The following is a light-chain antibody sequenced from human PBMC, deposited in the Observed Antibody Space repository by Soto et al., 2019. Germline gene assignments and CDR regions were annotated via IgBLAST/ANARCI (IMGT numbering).Light chain of an antibody. CDR3: TSYTSSTTPV. V-gene: IGLV2-14*01. CDR2: EVS. CDR1: SSDGGGYNY. J-gene: IGLJ1*01. Sequence: QSALTQPASVSGSPGQASTISCTGTSSDGGGYNYVSWYQQQPGKAPKLMIYEVSNRPSGDSDRFSCSKSGHTASLTISALHAEDEADYYCTSYTSSTTPVFRCGPKATVL.